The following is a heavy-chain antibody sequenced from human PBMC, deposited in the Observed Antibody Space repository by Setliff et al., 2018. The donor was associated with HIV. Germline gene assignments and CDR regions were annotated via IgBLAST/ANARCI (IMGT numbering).Heavy chain of an antibody. CDR3: ATFLRSGELSLFPDGFNL. CDR1: GFTFSNYE. D-gene: IGHD3-16*02. Sequence: LRLSCAASGFTFSNYEMNWVRQAPGKGLEWIATISGGGGSKYYADSVKGRFIISRDNFKDTLYLQTYSLRAEDTAVYYCATFLRSGELSLFPDGFNLWGQGTLVTVSS. J-gene: IGHJ3*01. CDR2: ISGGGGSK. V-gene: IGHV3-48*03.